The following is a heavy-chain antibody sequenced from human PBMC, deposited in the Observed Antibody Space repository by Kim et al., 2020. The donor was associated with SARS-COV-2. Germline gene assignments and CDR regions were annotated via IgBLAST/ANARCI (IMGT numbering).Heavy chain of an antibody. CDR3: ARGGVSSSWRLAY. CDR2: IVPFIGTS. D-gene: IGHD6-13*01. CDR1: RDTFNTFA. Sequence: SVKVSCKASRDTFNTFAISWVRQAPGQGLEWLGGIVPFIGTSDYAQKFQGRLTVTADDSTTTVYMELSSLRSDDTAVYFCARGGVSSSWRLAYWGQGTL. J-gene: IGHJ4*02. V-gene: IGHV1-69*13.